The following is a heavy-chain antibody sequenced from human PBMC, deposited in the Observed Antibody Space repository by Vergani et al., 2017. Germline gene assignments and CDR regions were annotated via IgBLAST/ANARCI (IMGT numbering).Heavy chain of an antibody. V-gene: IGHV3-13*04. CDR2: IGTACDT. CDR3: ARYGRGCSFHGMDV. CDR1: GFTFSSYD. D-gene: IGHD1-26*01. J-gene: IGHJ6*02. Sequence: EVKLVESGGGLVQPGGSLRLSCAASGFTFSSYDMHWVRHATGKGLEWVSAIGTACDTYYPGSVKGRFTISRENAKNSLYLQMNSLRAGDTAVYYCARYGRGCSFHGMDVWGQGTTVTVSS.